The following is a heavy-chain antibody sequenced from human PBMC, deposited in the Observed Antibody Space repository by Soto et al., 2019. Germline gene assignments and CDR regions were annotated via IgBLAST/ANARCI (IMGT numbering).Heavy chain of an antibody. Sequence: QVQLVQSGAEVKKPGSSVKVSCKASGGTFSSYAISWVRQAPGQGLEWMGGITPIFGTANYAQKFQGRVTITADKSTSTAYMELSSLRSEDTAVYYCASSSTGLSYYYYGMDVWGQGNTVTVSS. CDR3: ASSSTGLSYYYYGMDV. CDR1: GGTFSSYA. CDR2: ITPIFGTA. D-gene: IGHD6-6*01. V-gene: IGHV1-69*06. J-gene: IGHJ6*02.